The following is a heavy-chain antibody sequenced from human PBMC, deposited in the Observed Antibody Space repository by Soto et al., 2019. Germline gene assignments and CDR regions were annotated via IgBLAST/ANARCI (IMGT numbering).Heavy chain of an antibody. Sequence: QVQLVESGGGVVQPGRSLRLSCAASGFSFGTYSMHWVRQPPGKGLEWVADIWPDGSNKYYSDSVKGRLTISRDNSEKLLHLQMNSLRPEDTGLYYCARTMASIWNALEMRGHGTMVTVFS. CDR3: ARTMASIWNALEM. J-gene: IGHJ3*02. CDR2: IWPDGSNK. D-gene: IGHD1-1*01. CDR1: GFSFGTYS. V-gene: IGHV3-33*01.